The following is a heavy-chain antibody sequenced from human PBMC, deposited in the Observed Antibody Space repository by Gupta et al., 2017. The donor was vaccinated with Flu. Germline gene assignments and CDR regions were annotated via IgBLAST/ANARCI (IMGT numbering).Heavy chain of an antibody. Sequence: QVHLVESGGGVVQPGRSLRISCTASGFTFSDYGMHWVRQAPGKGLEWVADIGYDGSEKYYADSVKGRFTISRDNFRNTAYLQMNSLRAEDTAVYFCARDQLSWRYDFSGWDVWGQGTTVTVSS. J-gene: IGHJ6*02. CDR2: IGYDGSEK. CDR1: GFTFSDYG. D-gene: IGHD5-12*01. CDR3: ARDQLSWRYDFSGWDV. V-gene: IGHV3-33*01.